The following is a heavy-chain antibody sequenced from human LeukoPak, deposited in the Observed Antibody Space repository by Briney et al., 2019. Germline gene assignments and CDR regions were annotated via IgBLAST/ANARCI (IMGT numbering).Heavy chain of an antibody. CDR3: ARGNSAYWGFDY. V-gene: IGHV3-72*01. CDR1: GFTFSDHY. CDR2: TRNKANSYTT. J-gene: IGHJ4*02. Sequence: GGSLRLSCAASGFTFSDHYMDWVRQAPGKGLEWVGRTRNKANSYTTEYAASVKGRFTISRDDSKNSLYLQMNSLKTEDTAVYXXARGNSAYWGFDYWGQGTLVTVSS. D-gene: IGHD2-21*01.